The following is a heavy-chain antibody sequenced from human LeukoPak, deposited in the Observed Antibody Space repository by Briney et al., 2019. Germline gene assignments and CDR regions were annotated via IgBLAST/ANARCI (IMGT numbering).Heavy chain of an antibody. V-gene: IGHV3-49*03. Sequence: PGGSLRLSCTASGFTFGDYAMSWFRQAPGKGLEWVGFIRSKAYGGTTEYAASVKGRFTISRDDSKSIAYLQMNSLRAEDTAVYYCVRDLDSVAFLWGQGSLVTVSS. D-gene: IGHD3-3*01. J-gene: IGHJ4*02. CDR1: GFTFGDYA. CDR3: VRDLDSVAFL. CDR2: IRSKAYGGTT.